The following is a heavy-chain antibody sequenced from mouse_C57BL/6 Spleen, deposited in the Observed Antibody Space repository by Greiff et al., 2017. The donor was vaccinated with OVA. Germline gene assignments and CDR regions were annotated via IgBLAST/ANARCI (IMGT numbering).Heavy chain of an antibody. CDR3: ARDYGSRDYYAMDY. Sequence: EVKLMESGAELVKPGASVKLSCTASGFNIKDYYMHWVKQRTEQGLEWIGRIDPEDGETKYAPKFQGKATITADTSSNTAYLQLSSLTSEDTAVYYCARDYGSRDYYAMDYWGQGTSVTVSS. J-gene: IGHJ4*01. V-gene: IGHV14-2*01. CDR1: GFNIKDYY. CDR2: IDPEDGET. D-gene: IGHD1-1*01.